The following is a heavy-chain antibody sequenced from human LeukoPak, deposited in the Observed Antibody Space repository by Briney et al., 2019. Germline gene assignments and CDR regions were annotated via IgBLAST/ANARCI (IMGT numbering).Heavy chain of an antibody. J-gene: IGHJ4*02. CDR2: MNPNSGNT. Sequence: ASVKVSCKASGYTFTSYDINWVRQATGQGLEWMGWMNPNSGNTGYAQKFQGRVTMTRNTSISTAYMELSSLRSEDTAVYYCARSDWLQGSDFDYWGQGTLVTVSS. CDR3: ARSDWLQGSDFDY. CDR1: GYTFTSYD. D-gene: IGHD3-9*01. V-gene: IGHV1-8*01.